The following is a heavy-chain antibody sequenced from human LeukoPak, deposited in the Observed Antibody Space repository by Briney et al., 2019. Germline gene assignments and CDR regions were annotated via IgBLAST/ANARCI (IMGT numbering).Heavy chain of an antibody. CDR2: FDPEDGET. CDR3: ATHISGWPRFGY. D-gene: IGHD6-19*01. CDR1: GYTLTELS. Sequence: GASVKVSCKVSGYTLTELSMHWVRQAPGKGLEWMGGFDPEDGETIYAQKFQGRVTMTEDTSTDTAYMELSSLRSEDTAVYYCATHISGWPRFGYWGQGTLVTVSS. J-gene: IGHJ4*02. V-gene: IGHV1-24*01.